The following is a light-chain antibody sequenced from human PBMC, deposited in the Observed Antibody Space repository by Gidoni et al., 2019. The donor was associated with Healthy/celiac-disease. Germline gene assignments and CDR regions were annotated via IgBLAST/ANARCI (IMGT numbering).Light chain of an antibody. J-gene: IGKJ1*01. CDR1: QSVSSSY. CDR2: GAS. Sequence: DILFTQSPGTLSFSPGERATLSCRASQSVSSSYFAWYQQKPGQAHRLLIYGASSRATGIPDRFSGSGSGTDFALTISRLEPEDFAVYYCQQYGSSPSTFGQGTKVEIK. CDR3: QQYGSSPST. V-gene: IGKV3-20*01.